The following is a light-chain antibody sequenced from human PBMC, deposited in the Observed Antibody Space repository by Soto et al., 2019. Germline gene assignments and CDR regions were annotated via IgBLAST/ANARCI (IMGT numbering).Light chain of an antibody. CDR1: SSDVGSYNL. CDR2: EGS. J-gene: IGLJ2*01. CDR3: CSYAGSSTFEGVV. Sequence: QAVLTQPASVSGSPAQSITISCTGTSSDVGSYNLVSWYQQHPGKAPKLMIYEGSKRPSGVSNRFSGSKSGNTASLTISGLQAEDEADYYCCSYAGSSTFEGVVFGGGTKLTVL. V-gene: IGLV2-23*03.